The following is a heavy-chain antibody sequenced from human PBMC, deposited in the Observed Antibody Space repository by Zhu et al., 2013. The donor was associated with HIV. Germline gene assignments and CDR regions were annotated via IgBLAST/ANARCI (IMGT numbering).Heavy chain of an antibody. CDR1: GGTFSSYA. V-gene: IGHV1-69*06. D-gene: IGHD6-13*01. J-gene: IGHJ4*02. Sequence: QVQLVQSGAEVKKPGSSVKVSCKASGGTFSSYAISWVRQAPGQGLEWMGGIIPIFGTANYAQKFQGRVTITADKSTSTAYMELSSLRSEDTAVYYCARSVLWAAAGQGYYFDYWGQGTLVTVSS. CDR2: IIPIFGTA. CDR3: ARSVLWAAAGQGYYFDY.